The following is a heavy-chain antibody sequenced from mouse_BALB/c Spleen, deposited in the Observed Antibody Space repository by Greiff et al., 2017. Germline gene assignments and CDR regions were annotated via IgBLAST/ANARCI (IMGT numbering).Heavy chain of an antibody. Sequence: QVQLQQSGAELVKPGASVKMSCKASGYTFTSYNMHWVKQTPGQGLEWIGAIYPGNGDTSYNQKFKGKATLTADKSSSTAYMQLSSLTSEDSAVYYCARSLLWNAMDYWGQGTSVTVSS. CDR1: GYTFTSYN. D-gene: IGHD2-1*01. CDR3: ARSLLWNAMDY. V-gene: IGHV1-12*01. J-gene: IGHJ4*01. CDR2: IYPGNGDT.